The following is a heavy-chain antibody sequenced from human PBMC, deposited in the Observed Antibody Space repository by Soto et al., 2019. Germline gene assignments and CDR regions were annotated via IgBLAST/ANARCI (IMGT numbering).Heavy chain of an antibody. V-gene: IGHV3-23*01. CDR3: ATALRVRYFDY. Sequence: LRLSCAASGFTFNTYAMSWVRQAPGKGLEWVSTVSISSGSIYYADSVKGRFTISRDNSKNTLYLQMNSLRAEDTAVYYCATALRVRYFDYWGQGTLVTVSS. CDR1: GFTFNTYA. CDR2: VSISSGSI. J-gene: IGHJ4*02.